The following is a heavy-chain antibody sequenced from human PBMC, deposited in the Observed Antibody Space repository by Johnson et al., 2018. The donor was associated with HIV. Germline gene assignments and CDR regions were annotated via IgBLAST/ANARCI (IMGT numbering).Heavy chain of an antibody. J-gene: IGHJ3*02. CDR3: ARGGSDVFDI. D-gene: IGHD3-16*01. Sequence: EVQLVESGGGVVRPGGSLRLSCAASGFTFDDYGMSWVRQAPGKGLEWVAKIKQGGSEKYHVDPVKGRFTISRDNAKNSLYLQMNSLRADDTAVYYCARGGSDVFDIWGRGTMVTVSS. V-gene: IGHV3-7*01. CDR1: GFTFDDYG. CDR2: IKQGGSEK.